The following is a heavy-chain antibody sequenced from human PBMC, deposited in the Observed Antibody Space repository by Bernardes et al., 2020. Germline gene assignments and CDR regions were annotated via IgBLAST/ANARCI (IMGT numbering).Heavy chain of an antibody. D-gene: IGHD6-6*01. J-gene: IGHJ6*04. Sequence: GGSLRLSCVASGFTFSSFAMNWVRQAPGKGLEWVSAMSGSGLSTYYADSVKGRFTISRDDSKNTLYLQMNSLRAEDTAIYYCAKGWSRAYYYQMDVWGKGTTVTVSS. CDR2: MSGSGLST. CDR1: GFTFSSFA. CDR3: AKGWSRAYYYQMDV. V-gene: IGHV3-23*01.